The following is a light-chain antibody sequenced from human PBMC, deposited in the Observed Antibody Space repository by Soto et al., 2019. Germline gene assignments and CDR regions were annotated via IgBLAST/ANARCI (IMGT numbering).Light chain of an antibody. J-gene: IGKJ1*01. CDR2: AAS. Sequence: DIQNTPSPSPPSSSFGDRGTLTCRASQSISSYLNWYQQKPGKAPKLLIYAASRLQSGVPSRFSGSGSGTDFTLTISSLQPEDFATYYCQQSYSTPWTFGQGTKVDIK. CDR3: QQSYSTPWT. CDR1: QSISSY. V-gene: IGKV1-39*01.